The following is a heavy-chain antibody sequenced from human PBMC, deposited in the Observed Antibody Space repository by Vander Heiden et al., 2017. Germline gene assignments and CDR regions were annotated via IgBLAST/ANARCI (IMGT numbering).Heavy chain of an antibody. V-gene: IGHV3-21*01. CDR2: ISSSSSYI. Sequence: ELQLVESGGVVGKPGGSLRLSCAASGVTLSRYSMNWVRQAPGKGLEWVSSISSSSSYIYYADSVKGRFTISRDDAKNSLYLQMNSLSDEDTAVSYCASPVVVVAAPGDAFDIWGQGTMVTVSS. CDR1: GVTLSRYS. D-gene: IGHD2-15*01. CDR3: ASPVVVVAAPGDAFDI. J-gene: IGHJ3*02.